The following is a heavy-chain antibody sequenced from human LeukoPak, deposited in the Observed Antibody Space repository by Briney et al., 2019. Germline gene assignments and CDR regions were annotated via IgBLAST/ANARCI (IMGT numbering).Heavy chain of an antibody. CDR2: IYYSGST. CDR3: ARVSSSSWIFDS. V-gene: IGHV4-59*01. D-gene: IGHD6-13*01. Sequence: KPSETLSLTCTVSGGSISSYYWCWIRQPPGKGLEWIGYIYYSGSTNYNPSLKSRVTISVDTSKNQCSLKVSSVTAADTAVYYCARVSSSSWIFDSWGQGTLVTVAS. CDR1: GGSISSYY. J-gene: IGHJ4*02.